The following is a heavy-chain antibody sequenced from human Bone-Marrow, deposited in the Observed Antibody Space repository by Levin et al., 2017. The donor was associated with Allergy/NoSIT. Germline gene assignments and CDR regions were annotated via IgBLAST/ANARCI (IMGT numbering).Heavy chain of an antibody. V-gene: IGHV3-23*01. Sequence: GESLKISCAASGFSFSTYAINWVRQAPGKGLEWVSSISNTGGSTYYADSVRGRFTISRDNSKNTLYLQMNSLRADDTAVYYCAKEETGNVDYWGQGTLVTVSS. CDR1: GFSFSTYA. D-gene: IGHD7-27*01. J-gene: IGHJ4*02. CDR3: AKEETGNVDY. CDR2: ISNTGGST.